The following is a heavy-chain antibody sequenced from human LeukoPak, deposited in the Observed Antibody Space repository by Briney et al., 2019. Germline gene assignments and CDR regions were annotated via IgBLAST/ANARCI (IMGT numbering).Heavy chain of an antibody. D-gene: IGHD3-3*01. V-gene: IGHV3-23*01. CDR2: ISGSGGST. CDR3: ARTYDFWSGYYYYYYMDV. CDR1: GFTFSSYA. J-gene: IGHJ6*03. Sequence: PGGSLRLSCAASGFTFSSYAMSWVRQAPGKGLEWVSAISGSGGSTYYADSVKGRFTISRDNSKNTLYLQMGSLRAEDMAVYYCARTYDFWSGYYYYYYMDVWGKGTTVTVSS.